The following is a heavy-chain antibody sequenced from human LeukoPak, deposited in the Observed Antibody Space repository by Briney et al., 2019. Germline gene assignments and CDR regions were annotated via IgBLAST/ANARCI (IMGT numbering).Heavy chain of an antibody. V-gene: IGHV3-23*01. CDR1: GFTFSNYA. CDR2: INWNGGSK. Sequence: GGSLRLSCSASGFTFSNYAMSWVRQAPGKGLEWVSHINWNGGSKGYADSVKGRFTISRDNSKNTLSLQMNSLRAEDTAVYFCAKEKLGNNYYGMDVWGQGTTVTVSS. D-gene: IGHD7-27*01. J-gene: IGHJ6*02. CDR3: AKEKLGNNYYGMDV.